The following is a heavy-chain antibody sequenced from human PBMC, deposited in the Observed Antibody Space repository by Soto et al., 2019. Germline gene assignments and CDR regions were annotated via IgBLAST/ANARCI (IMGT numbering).Heavy chain of an antibody. Sequence: QVQLQQWGAGLLKPSETLSLTCAVYGGSFSGYQWSWIRQTPGKGLEWIGEINDSGNINYNPSLKGRVSIFVDKAKKQISLKLSSVTAADTAVYYCARGLILWFGELSRRGGYYYYMDVWGKGTTVTVSS. CDR3: ARGLILWFGELSRRGGYYYYMDV. CDR1: GGSFSGYQ. V-gene: IGHV4-34*01. CDR2: INDSGNI. J-gene: IGHJ6*03. D-gene: IGHD3-10*01.